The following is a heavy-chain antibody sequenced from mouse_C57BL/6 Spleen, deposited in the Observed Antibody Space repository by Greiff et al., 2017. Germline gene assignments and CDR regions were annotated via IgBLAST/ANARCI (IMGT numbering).Heavy chain of an antibody. D-gene: IGHD4-1*01. CDR1: GYTFTSYW. CDR2: IDPSDSYT. CDR3: ARGGANWDLYHFDY. V-gene: IGHV1-59*01. Sequence: QVQLQQPGAELVRPGTSVKLSCKASGYTFTSYWMHWVKQRPGQGLEWIGVIDPSDSYTNYNQKFKGKATLTVDTSSSTAYMQLSSRTSEDSAVYYCARGGANWDLYHFDYWGQGTTLTVSS. J-gene: IGHJ2*01.